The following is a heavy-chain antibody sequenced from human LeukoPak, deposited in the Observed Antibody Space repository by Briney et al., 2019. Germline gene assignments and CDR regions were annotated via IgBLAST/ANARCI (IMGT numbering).Heavy chain of an antibody. V-gene: IGHV3-23*01. D-gene: IGHD4-11*01. CDR2: ISGSGGKT. CDR3: AAMTSVTTGDY. J-gene: IGHJ4*02. Sequence: GGTLRLSCAASGFTFSSYGMSWVRQAPGKGLEWVSGISGSGGKTDYADSVKGRFTISRDNSKNTLYLQMNSLRAEDTAVYYCAAMTSVTTGDYWGQGTLVTVSS. CDR1: GFTFSSYG.